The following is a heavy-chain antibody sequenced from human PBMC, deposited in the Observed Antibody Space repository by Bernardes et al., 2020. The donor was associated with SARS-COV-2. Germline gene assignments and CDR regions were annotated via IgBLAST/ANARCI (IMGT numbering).Heavy chain of an antibody. CDR2: SSISGFNS. CDR3: ARGHGCDY. CDR1: GFSLSSYA. D-gene: IGHD4-17*01. Sequence: GGSLRLSCVASGFSLSSYAMTWVRQAPGKGLEWISYSSISGFNSDYADSVKGRFTVSRDNAKNSLYLEMNSLRAEDSGVYYCARGHGCDYWGQGTLVTVSS. V-gene: IGHV3-48*03. J-gene: IGHJ4*02.